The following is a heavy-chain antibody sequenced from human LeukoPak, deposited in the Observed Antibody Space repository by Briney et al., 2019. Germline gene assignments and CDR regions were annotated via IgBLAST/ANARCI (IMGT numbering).Heavy chain of an antibody. J-gene: IGHJ6*03. Sequence: SSVKVSCKASGGTFSSYAISWVRQAPGQGLEWMGRIIPIFGTANYAQKFQGRVTITTDESTSTAYMELSSLRSEVTAVYYCATQSGVVAATASYYYYMDVWGKGTTVTVSS. D-gene: IGHD2-15*01. CDR2: IIPIFGTA. V-gene: IGHV1-69*05. CDR1: GGTFSSYA. CDR3: ATQSGVVAATASYYYYMDV.